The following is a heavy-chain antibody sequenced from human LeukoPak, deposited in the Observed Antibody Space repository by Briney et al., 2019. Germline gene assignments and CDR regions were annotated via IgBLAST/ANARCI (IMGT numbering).Heavy chain of an antibody. Sequence: ASVKVSCKASGYTFTSYDIDWVRQATGQGLEWMGWMNPNSGNTGSAQKFQGRVTMTRNTSISTAYMELSSLRSEDTAVYYCARAHSLLWFRGRMYYFDYWGQGTLVTVSS. CDR1: GYTFTSYD. J-gene: IGHJ4*02. CDR2: MNPNSGNT. V-gene: IGHV1-8*01. CDR3: ARAHSLLWFRGRMYYFDY. D-gene: IGHD3-10*01.